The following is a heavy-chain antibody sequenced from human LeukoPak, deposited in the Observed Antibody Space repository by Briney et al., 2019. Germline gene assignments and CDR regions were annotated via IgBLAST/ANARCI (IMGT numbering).Heavy chain of an antibody. J-gene: IGHJ5*02. V-gene: IGHV1-46*01. CDR1: GYTFTSYY. CDR2: INPSGGSA. Sequence: AAVRVFCRASGYTFTSYYMHWVRQAPGQGLEWMGIINPSGGSARYAWESKGRVTMTRDMSASTVYMELSSMRSEDTAVYYCASAHCSNNSCLPGHFAFDPWGQGTLVTVAS. CDR3: ASAHCSNNSCLPGHFAFDP. D-gene: IGHD2-2*01.